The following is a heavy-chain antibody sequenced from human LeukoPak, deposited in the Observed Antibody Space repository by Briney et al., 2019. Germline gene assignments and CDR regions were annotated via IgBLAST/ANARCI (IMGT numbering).Heavy chain of an antibody. D-gene: IGHD1-1*01. CDR1: GFIFSSYA. J-gene: IGHJ4*02. V-gene: IGHV3-64*01. CDR3: ARRLAGTGTFGNYDY. CDR2: ISSNGGST. Sequence: PGGSLRLSCAASGFIFSSYAMHWVRQAPGKGLEYVAAISSNGGSTYYANSVKGRFTISRDNSKNTLYLHMGSLRAEDMAVYYCARRLAGTGTFGNYDYWGQGTLVTVSS.